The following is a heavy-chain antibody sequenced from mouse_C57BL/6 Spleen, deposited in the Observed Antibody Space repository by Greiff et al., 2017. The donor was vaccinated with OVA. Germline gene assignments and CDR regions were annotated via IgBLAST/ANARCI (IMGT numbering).Heavy chain of an antibody. J-gene: IGHJ1*03. D-gene: IGHD2-1*01. CDR3: ARKNYGNYDYWYFDV. Sequence: VQRVESGPGLVQPSQSLSITCTVSGFSLTSYGVHWVRQSPGKGLEWLGVIWSGGSTDYNAAFISRLSISKDNSKSQVFFKMNSLQADDTAIYYCARKNYGNYDYWYFDVWGTGTTVTVSS. CDR2: IWSGGST. V-gene: IGHV2-2*01. CDR1: GFSLTSYG.